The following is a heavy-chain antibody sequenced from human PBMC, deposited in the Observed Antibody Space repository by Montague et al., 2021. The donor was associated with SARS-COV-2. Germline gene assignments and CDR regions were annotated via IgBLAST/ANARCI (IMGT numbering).Heavy chain of an antibody. CDR3: ASGNTREGYSYGFDY. CDR1: GGSISSYY. J-gene: IGHJ4*02. V-gene: IGHV4-59*01. CDR2: IYYSGST. D-gene: IGHD5-18*01. Sequence: SETLSLTCTVSGGSISSYYRSWIRQPPGKGLEWIGYIYYSGSTNYNPSLKSRVTISVDTSKNQFSLDLSTVTAADTAVYYCASGNTREGYSYGFDYWGQGTLVTVSS.